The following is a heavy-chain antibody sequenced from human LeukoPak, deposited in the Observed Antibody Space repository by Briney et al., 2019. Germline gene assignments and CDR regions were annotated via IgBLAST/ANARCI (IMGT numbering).Heavy chain of an antibody. CDR1: GGSISSYY. Sequence: SETLSLTCTVSGGSISSYYWSWIRQPPGKGLEWIGYIYYSGSTNYNPSLKSRVTISVDTSKNQFSLKLSSATAADTAVYYCARVEDYYYYMDVWGKGTTVTVSS. CDR2: IYYSGST. V-gene: IGHV4-59*01. CDR3: ARVEDYYYYMDV. J-gene: IGHJ6*03.